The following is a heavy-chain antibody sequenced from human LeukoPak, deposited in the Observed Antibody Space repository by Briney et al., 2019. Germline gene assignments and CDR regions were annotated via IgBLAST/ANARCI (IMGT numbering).Heavy chain of an antibody. CDR1: GFTFNSFS. Sequence: PGGSLILSCAASGFTFNSFSMNWVRQAPGKGLEWVSYISSISTIIYYAGSVKGRFTISRDNAKNSLYLQMNSLRDEDTAVYYCASSVDTPMAPRYYFDYWGQGTLVTVSS. CDR2: ISSISTII. CDR3: ASSVDTPMAPRYYFDY. J-gene: IGHJ4*02. V-gene: IGHV3-48*02. D-gene: IGHD5-18*01.